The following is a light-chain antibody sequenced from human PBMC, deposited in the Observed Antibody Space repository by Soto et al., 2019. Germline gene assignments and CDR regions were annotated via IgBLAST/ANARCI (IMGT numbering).Light chain of an antibody. J-gene: IGKJ1*01. Sequence: DIQMTQSPSTLSASVGDRVTITCRASQSISSWLAWYQQKPVKAPKLLIYDASSLESGVPSRFSGSGSGTEFTLTISSLQPDDFATYYCQQYNSYSRWTFGQGTKVEIK. CDR1: QSISSW. CDR3: QQYNSYSRWT. CDR2: DAS. V-gene: IGKV1-5*01.